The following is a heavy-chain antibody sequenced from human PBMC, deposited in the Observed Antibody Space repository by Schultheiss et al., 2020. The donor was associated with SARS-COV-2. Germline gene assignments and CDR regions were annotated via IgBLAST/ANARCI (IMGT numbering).Heavy chain of an antibody. J-gene: IGHJ3*02. CDR1: GGSISSGDYY. D-gene: IGHD4-23*01. V-gene: IGHV4-30-4*01. CDR2: IYYSGST. Sequence: SETLSLTCTVSGGSISSGDYYWSWIRQPPGKGLEWIGYIYYSGSTYYNPSLKSRVTISVDTSKNQFSLKLSSVTAADTAVYYCAREVTSTVVTSDAFDIWGQGTMVTVSS. CDR3: AREVTSTVVTSDAFDI.